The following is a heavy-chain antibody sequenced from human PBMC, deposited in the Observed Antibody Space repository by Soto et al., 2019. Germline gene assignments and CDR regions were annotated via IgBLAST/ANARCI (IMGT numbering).Heavy chain of an antibody. CDR1: GGSFIGYY. V-gene: IGHV4-34*01. CDR3: ARDQPHDY. J-gene: IGHJ4*02. CDR2: INHSGST. Sequence: SDTLALTCAVYGGSFIGYYWSWIRQPPGKGLEWIGEINHSGSTNYNPSLKSRVTISVDTSKNQFSLKLSSVTAADTAGYYCARDQPHDYWGQGTLVTVS.